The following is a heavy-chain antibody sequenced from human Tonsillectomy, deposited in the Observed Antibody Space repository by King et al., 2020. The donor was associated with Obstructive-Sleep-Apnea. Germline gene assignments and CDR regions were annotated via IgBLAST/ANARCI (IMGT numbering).Heavy chain of an antibody. Sequence: QLVQSGAEVKKPGESLKISCKGSGYSFTSYWIGWVRQMPGKGLEWMGIIYPGDSDTRYSPSFQGQVTISADKSISTAYLQWSTYYNPSLKSRVTISVDTSKNQFSLKLSSVTAADTAVYYCARGGYCSGGSCYSAYWGQGTLVTVSS. CDR1: GYSFTSYW. V-gene: IGHV5-51*01. CDR3: ISVDTSKNQFSLKLSSVTAADTAVYYCARGGYCSGGSCYSAY. J-gene: IGHJ4*02. CDR2: IYPGDSDT. D-gene: IGHD2-21*02.